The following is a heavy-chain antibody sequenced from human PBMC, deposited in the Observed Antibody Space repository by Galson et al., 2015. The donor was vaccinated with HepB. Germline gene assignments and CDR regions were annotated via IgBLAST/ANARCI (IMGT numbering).Heavy chain of an antibody. J-gene: IGHJ6*02. CDR2: VWYDGNNK. V-gene: IGHV3-33*08. D-gene: IGHD3-22*01. CDR3: ARDNYDRGGYYLHYGMDV. Sequence: SLRLSCAASGFSFSTYGMHWVRQAPGKGLEWLAIVWYDGNNKYYADSVKGRFTISRDNSKNTLFLQMNSLRVEDTAVYYCARDNYDRGGYYLHYGMDVWGQGTTVTVSS. CDR1: GFSFSTYG.